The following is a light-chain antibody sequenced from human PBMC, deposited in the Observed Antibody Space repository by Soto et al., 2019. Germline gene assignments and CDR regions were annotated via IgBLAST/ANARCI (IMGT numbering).Light chain of an antibody. Sequence: QSVLTQPPSASGTPGQRVTLSCSGSSSNIGSNTVNWYQQLPGTAPKLLIYRNNQRPSGVPARFSGSKSGTSASLAISGLQSEDEADYYCAAWDDSLNVVFGGGTKVTVL. J-gene: IGLJ2*01. V-gene: IGLV1-44*01. CDR2: RNN. CDR1: SSNIGSNT. CDR3: AAWDDSLNVV.